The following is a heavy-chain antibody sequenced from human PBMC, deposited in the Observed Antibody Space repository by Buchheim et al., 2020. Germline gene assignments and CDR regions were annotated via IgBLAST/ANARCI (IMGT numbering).Heavy chain of an antibody. D-gene: IGHD3-10*01. Sequence: EVQLVESGGGLVKPGGSLRLSCAASGFTFSSYSMNWVRQAPGKGLEWVSSISSSSSYIYYADSVKGRFTISRDNAKNSLYLQMNSLRAEDTAVYYCARDKSDSGSPFYYYYGMDVWGQGTT. J-gene: IGHJ6*02. CDR2: ISSSSSYI. CDR1: GFTFSSYS. CDR3: ARDKSDSGSPFYYYYGMDV. V-gene: IGHV3-21*01.